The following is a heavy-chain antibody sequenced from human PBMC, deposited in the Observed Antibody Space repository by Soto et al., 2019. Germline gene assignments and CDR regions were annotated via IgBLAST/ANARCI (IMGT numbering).Heavy chain of an antibody. V-gene: IGHV3-74*01. CDR3: ARAVTRFYGMDV. CDR2: INSDGSNT. CDR1: GFTFSNYW. J-gene: IGHJ6*02. Sequence: GGSLRLSCTAXGFTFSNYWMHWVRQVPGKGLVWVSRINSDGSNTIYADSVKGRFTISRDNAKNTLYLQMNSLRAEDTAVYYCARAVTRFYGMDVWGQGTTVTVSS. D-gene: IGHD4-17*01.